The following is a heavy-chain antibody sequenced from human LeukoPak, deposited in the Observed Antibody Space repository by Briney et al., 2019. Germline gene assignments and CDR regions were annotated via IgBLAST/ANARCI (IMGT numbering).Heavy chain of an antibody. CDR3: ARGAAGTIPDYYYFGMDI. CDR1: GYRFTDYW. CDR2: IYPGDSDT. Sequence: GESLKISCKGSGYRFTDYWIGWVRQMPGKGLEWMGIIYPGDSDTRYSPSFQGQVTISVDKSINTAHLQWGSLKASDTAMYYCARGAAGTIPDYYYFGMDIWGQGTAVTVSS. J-gene: IGHJ6*02. V-gene: IGHV5-51*01. D-gene: IGHD1-7*01.